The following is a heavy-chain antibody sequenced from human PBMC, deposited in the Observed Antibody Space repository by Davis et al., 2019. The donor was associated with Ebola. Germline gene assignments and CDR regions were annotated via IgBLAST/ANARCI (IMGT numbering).Heavy chain of an antibody. CDR1: GFTFSNAW. Sequence: PGGSLRLSCAVSGFTFSNAWMSWVRQAPGKGLEWVGRIKSKTDGGTTDYAAPVQGRFTISRDDSKNTLYLQINSLKTDDTALYYCTTASTSSTWQADWYCDLWGRGTLVTVSA. J-gene: IGHJ2*01. CDR2: IKSKTDGGTT. CDR3: TTASTSSTWQADWYCDL. D-gene: IGHD6-13*01. V-gene: IGHV3-15*01.